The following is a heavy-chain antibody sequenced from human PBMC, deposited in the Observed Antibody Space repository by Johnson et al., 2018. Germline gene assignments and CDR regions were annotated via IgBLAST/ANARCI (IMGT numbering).Heavy chain of an antibody. J-gene: IGHJ6*02. Sequence: QVQLVQSGGGVVQPGRSQRLSCAASGFTFSSYGMHWVRQAPGKGLEWVAVISYDGSNKYYADSVKGRFTISRENSKNTLYLQMNSLRAEDTAVYYCANVGDFWGYSGMDVWGQGPTVTVSS. CDR3: ANVGDFWGYSGMDV. CDR2: ISYDGSNK. CDR1: GFTFSSYG. V-gene: IGHV3-30*18. D-gene: IGHD3-3*01.